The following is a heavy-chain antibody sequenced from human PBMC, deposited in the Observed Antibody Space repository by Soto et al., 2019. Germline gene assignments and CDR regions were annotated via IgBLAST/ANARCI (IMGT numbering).Heavy chain of an antibody. J-gene: IGHJ4*02. CDR3: TTALFDYDSSGYPF. V-gene: IGHV3-23*01. Sequence: LRLSCAASGFTFSSHSINWVRQAPGKGLEWVSYISGSGATKYYADSVKGRFTMSRDDSRNTVYLQMNSLKTEDTAIYYCTTALFDYDSSGYPFWGQGTLVTVSS. CDR2: ISGSGATK. D-gene: IGHD3-22*01. CDR1: GFTFSSHS.